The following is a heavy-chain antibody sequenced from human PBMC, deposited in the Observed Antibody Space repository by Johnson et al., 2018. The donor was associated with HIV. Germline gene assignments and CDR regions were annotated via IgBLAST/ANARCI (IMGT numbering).Heavy chain of an antibody. J-gene: IGHJ3*01. CDR2: ISWNSGSI. CDR3: AKVGSGYSSSS. Sequence: QLVESGGGVVQPGRSLRLSCAASGFTFDDYAMHWVRQAPGKGLEWVSGISWNSGSIGYADSVKGRFTISRDNAKNSLYLQMNRLRAEDTAVYYCAKVGSGYSSSSWGQGTMVTVSS. CDR1: GFTFDDYA. D-gene: IGHD6-13*01. V-gene: IGHV3-9*01.